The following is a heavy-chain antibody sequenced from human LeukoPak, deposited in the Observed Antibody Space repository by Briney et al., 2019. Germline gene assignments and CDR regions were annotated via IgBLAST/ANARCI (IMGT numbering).Heavy chain of an antibody. D-gene: IGHD3-3*01. CDR2: IIPIFGTA. V-gene: IGHV1-69*05. Sequence: SVKVSCKASGGTFSSYAISWVRQAPGQGLEWMGGIIPIFGTANYAQKFQGRVTITTDESTSTAYMELSSLRSEDTAVYYCASPHYDFWSGSRIYYYMDVWGKGTTVTVSS. CDR1: GGTFSSYA. J-gene: IGHJ6*03. CDR3: ASPHYDFWSGSRIYYYMDV.